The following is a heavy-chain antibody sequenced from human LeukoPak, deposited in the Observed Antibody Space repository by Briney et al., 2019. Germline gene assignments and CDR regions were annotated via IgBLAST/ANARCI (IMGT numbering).Heavy chain of an antibody. CDR1: GGSISSGSYY. J-gene: IGHJ4*02. V-gene: IGHV4-39*01. CDR3: ARIYCTDGVCSDY. D-gene: IGHD2-8*01. CDR2: IYYSGST. Sequence: SQTLSLTCTVSGGSISSGSYYWSWIRQPPGKGLEWIGSIYYSGSTYYNPSLKSRVTISVDTSKNQFSLKLSSVTAADTAVYYCARIYCTDGVCSDYWGQGTLVTVSS.